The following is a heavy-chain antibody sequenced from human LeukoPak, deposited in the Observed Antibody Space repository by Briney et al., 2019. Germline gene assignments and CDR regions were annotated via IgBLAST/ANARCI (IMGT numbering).Heavy chain of an antibody. CDR1: GFTFSSYC. Sequence: HPGGSLRLSCAASGFTFSSYCMSWVRQAPGKGLEWVANINQDGSERYQVDSVKGRFTISRDNAQNSLHLQMDSLRAEDTAVYYCARGGYCSSTSCLPQENWFDPWGQGTLVTVSS. J-gene: IGHJ5*02. D-gene: IGHD2-2*01. CDR3: ARGGYCSSTSCLPQENWFDP. CDR2: INQDGSER. V-gene: IGHV3-7*01.